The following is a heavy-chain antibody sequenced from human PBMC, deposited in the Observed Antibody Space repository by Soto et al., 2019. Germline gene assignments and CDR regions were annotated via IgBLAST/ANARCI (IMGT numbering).Heavy chain of an antibody. CDR1: GGTFSSYA. CDR2: IIPIFGTA. J-gene: IGHJ5*02. Sequence: QVQLVQSGAEVKKPGSSVKVSCKASGGTFSSYAISWVRQAPEQGLEWMGGIIPIFGTANYAQKFQGRVTITADESTSTAYMELSSLRSEDTAVYYCARGSTSTPTSWFDPWGQGTLVTVSS. D-gene: IGHD2-2*01. V-gene: IGHV1-69*01. CDR3: ARGSTSTPTSWFDP.